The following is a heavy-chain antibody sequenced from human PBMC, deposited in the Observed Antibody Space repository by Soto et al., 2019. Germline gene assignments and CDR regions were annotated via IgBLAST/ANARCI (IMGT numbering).Heavy chain of an antibody. Sequence: GGSLRLSCAASGFTFSDYYMSLIRQAPGKGLEWVSYISSSGSTIYYADSVKGRFTISRDNAKNSLYLQMNSLRAEDTAVYYCARAVGYFDWLLSFDYWGQGTLVTVSS. CDR3: ARAVGYFDWLLSFDY. CDR1: GFTFSDYY. V-gene: IGHV3-11*04. D-gene: IGHD3-9*01. J-gene: IGHJ4*02. CDR2: ISSSGSTI.